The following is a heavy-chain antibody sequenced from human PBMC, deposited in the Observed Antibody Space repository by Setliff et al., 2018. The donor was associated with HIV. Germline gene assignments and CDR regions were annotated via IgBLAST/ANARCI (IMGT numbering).Heavy chain of an antibody. V-gene: IGHV3-72*01. Sequence: GSLRLSCAASGFTFSTYGMHWVRQAPGKGLEWVGRTRNKVNSYTTEYAASVKSRFTISRDDSKNSLYLQMNSLKTEDTAVYYCARGRLLWSGSYYYYYMDVWGKGTTVTVSS. CDR2: TRNKVNSYTT. CDR1: GFTFSTYG. J-gene: IGHJ6*03. CDR3: ARGRLLWSGSYYYYYMDV. D-gene: IGHD3-10*01.